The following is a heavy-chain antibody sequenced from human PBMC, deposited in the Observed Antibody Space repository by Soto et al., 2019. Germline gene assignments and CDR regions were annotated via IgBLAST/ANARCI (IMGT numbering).Heavy chain of an antibody. CDR1: GFTFSSYS. D-gene: IGHD6-19*01. CDR2: ISSSSSYI. J-gene: IGHJ6*02. Sequence: GGSLRLSCAASGFTFSSYSMNWVRQAPGKGLEWVSSISSSSSYIYYADSVKGRFTISRDNAKNSLYLQMNSLRAEDTAVYYCARDTLAVAGYYYYYGMDVWGQGTTVTVSS. CDR3: ARDTLAVAGYYYYYGMDV. V-gene: IGHV3-21*01.